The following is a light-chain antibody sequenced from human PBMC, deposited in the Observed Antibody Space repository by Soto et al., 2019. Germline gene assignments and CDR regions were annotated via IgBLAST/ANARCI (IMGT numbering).Light chain of an antibody. J-gene: IGKJ5*01. CDR3: QQYYSSPVT. CDR2: WAS. V-gene: IGKV4-1*01. CDR1: QSVLYSSKNKSY. Sequence: DIVMTQSPDSLAVSLGERATINCKSSQSVLYSSKNKSYLAWYQQKPGQPPKLLIYWASIREFGVPDRFSGSGSGTDFTLTISSLQAEDVAVYYCQQYYSSPVTFGQGTRLEIK.